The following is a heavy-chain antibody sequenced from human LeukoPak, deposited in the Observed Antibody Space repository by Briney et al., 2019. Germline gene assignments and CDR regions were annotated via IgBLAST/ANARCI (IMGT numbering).Heavy chain of an antibody. D-gene: IGHD3-22*01. V-gene: IGHV4-4*07. CDR2: IYTSGST. Sequence: SETLSLTCTVSGGSISSYYWSWIRQPAGKGLEWIGRIYTSGSTNYNPSLKSRVTMSVDTSKNQFSLKLSSVTAADTAVYYCAGTYYYDSSGYSYDAFDIWGQGTMVTVSS. J-gene: IGHJ3*02. CDR1: GGSISSYY. CDR3: AGTYYYDSSGYSYDAFDI.